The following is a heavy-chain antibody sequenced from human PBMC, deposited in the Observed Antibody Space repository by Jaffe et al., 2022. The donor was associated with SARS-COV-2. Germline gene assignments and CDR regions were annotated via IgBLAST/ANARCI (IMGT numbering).Heavy chain of an antibody. CDR3: ASLIRNWFDP. Sequence: QVQLQQWGAGLLKPSETLSLTCAVYGGSFSGYYWSWIRQPPGKGLEWIGEINHSGSTNYNPSLKSRVTISVDTSKNQFSLKLSSVTAADTAVYYCASLIRNWFDPWGQGTLVTVSS. J-gene: IGHJ5*02. V-gene: IGHV4-34*01. CDR2: INHSGST. CDR1: GGSFSGYY.